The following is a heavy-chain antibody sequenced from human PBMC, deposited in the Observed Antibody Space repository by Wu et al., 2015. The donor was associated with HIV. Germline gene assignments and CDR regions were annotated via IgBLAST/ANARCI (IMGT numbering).Heavy chain of an antibody. CDR2: IIPIHGAA. J-gene: IGHJ4*02. V-gene: IGHV1-69*11. Sequence: QVQLVQSGAEVKKPGSSVKVSCKASGGSFSRSGISWVRQVPGQGFEWMGRIIPIHGAANYAEKFEGRVTITADEATNTAYMDLSRLRSEDTAVYYCAGGGGRTSMDPFDFWGQGTLVTVSS. CDR1: GGSFSRSG. CDR3: AGGGGRTSMDPFDF. D-gene: IGHD5-18*01.